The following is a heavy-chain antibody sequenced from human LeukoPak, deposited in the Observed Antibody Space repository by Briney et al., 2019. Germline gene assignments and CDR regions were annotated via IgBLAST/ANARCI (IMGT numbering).Heavy chain of an antibody. J-gene: IGHJ6*03. D-gene: IGHD6-19*01. CDR2: INTNTGNP. CDR3: ARVQQWLVAYYYYYMDV. CDR1: GYTFTSYA. V-gene: IGHV7-4-1*02. Sequence: ASVKVSCKASGYTFTSYAMNWVRQAPGQGLEWMGWINTNTGNPTYAQGFTGRFVFSLDTSVSTAYLQISSLKAEDTAVYYCARVQQWLVAYYYYYMDVWGKGTTVTVSS.